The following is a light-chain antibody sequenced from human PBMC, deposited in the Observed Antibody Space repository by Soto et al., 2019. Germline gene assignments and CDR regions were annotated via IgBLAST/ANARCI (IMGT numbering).Light chain of an antibody. V-gene: IGLV1-51*01. CDR2: DNN. Sequence: QSVLTQPPSVSAAPGQKVTISGSGSSSNIGNNYVYWYQQLPGTAPKLLIYDNNKRPSGIPDRFSGSKSGTSATLGITGLQTGDEADYYCGTWDTSLTAVLFGGGTKVTVL. CDR3: GTWDTSLTAVL. J-gene: IGLJ2*01. CDR1: SSNIGNNY.